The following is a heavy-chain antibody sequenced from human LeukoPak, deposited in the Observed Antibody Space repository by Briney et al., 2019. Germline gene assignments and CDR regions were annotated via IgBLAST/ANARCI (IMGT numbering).Heavy chain of an antibody. D-gene: IGHD2-21*01. V-gene: IGHV4-59*01. CDR1: GGSISSYY. J-gene: IGHJ6*03. Sequence: SETLSLTCTVSGGSISSYYWSWIRQPPGKGLEWIGYIYYSGSTSYNPSLKSRVTISVDTSKNQFSLKLSSVTAADTAVYYCARVASPQIYMDVWGKGTTVTVSS. CDR2: IYYSGST. CDR3: ARVASPQIYMDV.